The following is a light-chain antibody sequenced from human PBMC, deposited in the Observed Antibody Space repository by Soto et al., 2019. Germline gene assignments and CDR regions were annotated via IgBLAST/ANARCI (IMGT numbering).Light chain of an antibody. Sequence: QSALTQPASVSGSPGQSITISCTGTSSDVGSYNLVSWYQQHPGKAPKLMIYEVSKRPSGVSNLFAASKSGNTAPLTISGLEAEDEADYYCCAYAGSSTSLIFGSGTK. J-gene: IGLJ1*01. CDR1: SSDVGSYNL. CDR3: CAYAGSSTSLI. CDR2: EVS. V-gene: IGLV2-23*02.